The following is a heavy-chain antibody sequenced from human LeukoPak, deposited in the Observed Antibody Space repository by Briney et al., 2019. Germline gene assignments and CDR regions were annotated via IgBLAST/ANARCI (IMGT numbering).Heavy chain of an antibody. D-gene: IGHD2-21*02. Sequence: ASVRVSCKXSGYTFTSDYMHWVRQAPGQGLEWMGIINPSGGRTSYAQRFQGRVTMTRDTSTGTVYMELSSLRSEDTAVYYCASLRSGDYEGFDYWGQGTLVTVSS. CDR1: GYTFTSDY. V-gene: IGHV1-46*01. CDR2: INPSGGRT. J-gene: IGHJ4*02. CDR3: ASLRSGDYEGFDY.